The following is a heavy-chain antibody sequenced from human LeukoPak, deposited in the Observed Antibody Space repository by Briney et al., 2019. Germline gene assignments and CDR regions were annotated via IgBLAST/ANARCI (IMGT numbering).Heavy chain of an antibody. J-gene: IGHJ3*02. D-gene: IGHD2-21*02. CDR2: ISYDGRDK. V-gene: IGHV3-30*18. CDR3: VKVVTAHPNDAFDI. CDR1: GFTFSSYG. Sequence: GGSLRLSCAASGFTFSSYGMHWVRQAPGKRLEWVAVISYDGRDKYYADSVKGRFTISRDNSKNTLYLQMNSLRAEDTAVYYCVKVVTAHPNDAFDIWGQGTMVTVSS.